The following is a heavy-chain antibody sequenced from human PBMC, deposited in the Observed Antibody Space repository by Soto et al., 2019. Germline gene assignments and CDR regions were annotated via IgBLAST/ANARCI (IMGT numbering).Heavy chain of an antibody. V-gene: IGHV3-23*01. J-gene: IGHJ5*01. CDR2: INSDGAT. CDR3: ASRPRGSVAGTLDS. D-gene: IGHD6-19*01. CDR1: GFTFIDYA. Sequence: WGSLRLSCAASGFTFIDYAISWFRHSPFKGLEWVSVINSDGATYYSDYVQGRFSISRDNSKSTLYLQMNSLSVENTATYYCASRPRGSVAGTLDSWGQGSLVTVSS.